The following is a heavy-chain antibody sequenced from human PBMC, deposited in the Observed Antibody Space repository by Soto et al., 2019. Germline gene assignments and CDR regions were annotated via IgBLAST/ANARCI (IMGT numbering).Heavy chain of an antibody. Sequence: GSLRLSCAASGFTFSSYSMNWVRQAPGKGLEWVSYISSSSSTIYYADSVKGRFTISRDNAKNSLYLQMNSLRDEDTAVYYCARDRTYYDFWSGYYYYYYGMDVWGQGTTVTVSS. J-gene: IGHJ6*02. CDR1: GFTFSSYS. CDR2: ISSSSSTI. D-gene: IGHD3-3*01. V-gene: IGHV3-48*02. CDR3: ARDRTYYDFWSGYYYYYYGMDV.